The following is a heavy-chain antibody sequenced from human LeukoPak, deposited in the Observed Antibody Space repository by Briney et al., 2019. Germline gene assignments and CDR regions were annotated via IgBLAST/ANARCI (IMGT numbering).Heavy chain of an antibody. CDR2: IYYSGST. V-gene: IGHV4-39*01. J-gene: IGHJ4*02. CDR3: ARRKVVVDY. D-gene: IGHD3-22*01. CDR1: GGSISSSSYY. Sequence: KSSETLSLTCTVSGGSISSSSYYWGWIRQPPGKGLEWIGSIYYSGSTYYNPSLKSRVTISVDTSKNQFSLKLSSVTATDTAVYCCARRKVVVDYWGQGTLVTVSS.